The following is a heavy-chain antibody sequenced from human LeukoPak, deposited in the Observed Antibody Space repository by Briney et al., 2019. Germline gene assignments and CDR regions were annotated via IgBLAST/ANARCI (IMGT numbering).Heavy chain of an antibody. CDR3: AKGSSGANYFFDF. Sequence: PRGSLRLSRAASGFTFSSYAMSSGRQAPGKGLEWVSAISGSGGDTDYADNVRGRFTISRDNPKNTLYLQMNSLRAEDTAVYYCAKGSSGANYFFDFWGQGTLVTVSS. CDR2: ISGSGGDT. CDR1: GFTFSSYA. D-gene: IGHD3-22*01. J-gene: IGHJ4*02. V-gene: IGHV3-23*01.